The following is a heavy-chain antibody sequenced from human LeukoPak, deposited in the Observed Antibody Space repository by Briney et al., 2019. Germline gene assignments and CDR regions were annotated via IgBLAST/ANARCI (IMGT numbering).Heavy chain of an antibody. CDR1: GFTFSSYA. CDR2: ISDRGGTT. D-gene: IGHD2-15*01. Sequence: GESLRLSCAASGFTFSSYAMSWVRQAPGKGLEWVSGISDRGGTTYYADSVEGRFTISRDNSKNTLYLQMNNLRAEDTAVYYCAKVTSGGSCYQSDYWGQGTLVTVSS. V-gene: IGHV3-23*01. CDR3: AKVTSGGSCYQSDY. J-gene: IGHJ4*02.